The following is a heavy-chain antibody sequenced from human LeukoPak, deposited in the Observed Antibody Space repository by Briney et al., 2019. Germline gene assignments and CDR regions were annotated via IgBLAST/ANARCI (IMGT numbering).Heavy chain of an antibody. CDR2: IYPGDSDT. Sequence: GESLKISCKGSGYSFTSYWIGWVRQMPGKGLEWMGIIYPGDSDTRYSPSFQGQVTISADKSISTAYLQWSSLKASDTAMYYCARGPYCSSTSCYTRYFRHWGQGTLVTVSS. D-gene: IGHD2-2*02. CDR3: ARGPYCSSTSCYTRYFRH. V-gene: IGHV5-51*01. CDR1: GYSFTSYW. J-gene: IGHJ1*01.